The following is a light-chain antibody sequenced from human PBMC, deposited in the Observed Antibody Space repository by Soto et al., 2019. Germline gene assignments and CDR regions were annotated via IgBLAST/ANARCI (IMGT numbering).Light chain of an antibody. Sequence: QSVVTQAPSVSGTPGQRVTISCSGSSSDIGNYNYVSWYQQHPGKAPKLMIYEVSKRPSGVPDRFSGSKSGNTASLTVSGLQAEDEADFYCSSYAGSNVVFGGGTKLTVL. V-gene: IGLV2-8*01. J-gene: IGLJ2*01. CDR2: EVS. CDR3: SSYAGSNVV. CDR1: SSDIGNYNY.